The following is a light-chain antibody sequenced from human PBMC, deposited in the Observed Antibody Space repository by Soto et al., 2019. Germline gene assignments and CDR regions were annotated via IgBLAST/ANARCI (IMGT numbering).Light chain of an antibody. V-gene: IGKV2-28*01. Sequence: DIVMTQSPLSLPVTPGEPASISCRSSQSLLHSNGYNYLDWYLQKPGQSPQLLIYLCSNRASGVPDRFSGSGSGTDFTLKISRVEAEDVGVYYCMQHLQTPRTFGGGTKVEIK. CDR1: QSLLHSNGYNY. CDR2: LCS. J-gene: IGKJ4*01. CDR3: MQHLQTPRT.